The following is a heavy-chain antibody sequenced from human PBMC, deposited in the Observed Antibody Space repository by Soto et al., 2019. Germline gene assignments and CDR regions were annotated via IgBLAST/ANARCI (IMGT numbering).Heavy chain of an antibody. CDR2: IYWDDGK. Sequence: SGPTLVNPTQTLTLTCTFSGFPLSTSGVGVGWIRQPPGKALEWLALIYWDDGKRYSPSLKSRLTITKDTSKNQVVLTMTNMDPVDTATYYCARSYYDFWSGYSLYYYYYGMDVWGQGTTVTVSS. D-gene: IGHD3-3*01. J-gene: IGHJ6*02. CDR1: GFPLSTSGVG. CDR3: ARSYYDFWSGYSLYYYYYGMDV. V-gene: IGHV2-5*02.